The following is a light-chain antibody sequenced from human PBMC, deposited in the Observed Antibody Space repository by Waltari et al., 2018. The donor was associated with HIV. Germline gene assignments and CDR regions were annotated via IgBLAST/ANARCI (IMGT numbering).Light chain of an antibody. CDR1: SLRSYY. J-gene: IGLJ2*01. V-gene: IGLV3-19*01. CDR2: GRN. CDR3: HSRDSSGYHVV. Sequence: SSELTQDPSVSVALGQTVRITCQGDSLRSYYASWYQKKSGQAPVVVFFGRNNRPSGIPDRFSVSSSGNTASLTITGAQAEDEADYYCHSRDSSGYHVVFGGGTKVTVL.